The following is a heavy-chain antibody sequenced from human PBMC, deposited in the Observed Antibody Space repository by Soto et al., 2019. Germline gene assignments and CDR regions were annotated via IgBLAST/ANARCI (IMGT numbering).Heavy chain of an antibody. J-gene: IGHJ5*02. CDR2: IYYSGST. Sequence: SETLSLTCTVSGGSISSYYWSWIRQPPGKGLEWIGYIYYSGSTNYNPSLKSRVTISVDTSKNQFSLKLSSVTAADTAVYYCARDLTMVRGVKGNWFDPWGQGTLVTVSS. CDR3: ARDLTMVRGVKGNWFDP. D-gene: IGHD3-10*01. CDR1: GGSISSYY. V-gene: IGHV4-59*01.